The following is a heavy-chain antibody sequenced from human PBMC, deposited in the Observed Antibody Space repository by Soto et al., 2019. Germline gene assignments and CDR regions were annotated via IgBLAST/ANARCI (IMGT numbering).Heavy chain of an antibody. V-gene: IGHV1-18*01. CDR2: ISAKNGDT. CDR1: GYTFSDYG. CDR3: AREPPETPPDY. Sequence: GASVKVSCKASGYTFSDYGFSWVRQAPGQGLEWMGWISAKNGDTNFAQKFRGRVTMTTDTSTSTVYMELRSLKVDDTAVYYCAREPPETPPDYWGQGTLVTVSS. J-gene: IGHJ4*02.